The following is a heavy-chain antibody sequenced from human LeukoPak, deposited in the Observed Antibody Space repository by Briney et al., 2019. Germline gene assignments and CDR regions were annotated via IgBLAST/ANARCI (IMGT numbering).Heavy chain of an antibody. D-gene: IGHD6-6*01. CDR2: ISYSGNT. CDR1: GGSIISSRYY. J-gene: IGHJ6*02. V-gene: IGHV4-39*01. CDR3: ARSDSSSSLVLGSYYGMGV. Sequence: PSETLSLTCTVSGGSIISSRYYWVWIRQSPGKGLGVIWTISYSGNTYYNPSLKSRVTISVDTSKNQFSLQLTSVTAADTAVYYCARSDSSSSLVLGSYYGMGVWGQGTTVTVSS.